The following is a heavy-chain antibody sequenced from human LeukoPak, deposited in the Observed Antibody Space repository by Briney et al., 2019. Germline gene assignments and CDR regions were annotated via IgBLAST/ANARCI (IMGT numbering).Heavy chain of an antibody. CDR3: ARGEIVVVPAAYAWFDP. D-gene: IGHD2-2*01. CDR1: GYTFTGYY. CDR2: INPNSGGT. J-gene: IGHJ5*02. V-gene: IGHV1-2*04. Sequence: AASVTVSCKASGYTFTGYYMHWVRQAPGQGLEWMGWINPNSGGTNYAQKFQGWVTMTRDTSISTAYMELSRLRSDDTAVYYCARGEIVVVPAAYAWFDPWGQGTLVTVSS.